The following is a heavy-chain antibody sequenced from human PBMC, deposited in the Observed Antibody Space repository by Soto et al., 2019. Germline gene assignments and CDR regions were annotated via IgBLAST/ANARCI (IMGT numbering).Heavy chain of an antibody. D-gene: IGHD5-12*01. CDR2: IYYSGST. CDR3: ARGDGYNLCFDY. J-gene: IGHJ4*02. CDR1: GGSISSGGYY. V-gene: IGHV4-31*03. Sequence: SSETLSLTCTVSGGSISSGGYYWSWIRQHPGKGLEWIGYIYYSGSTYYNPSLKSRVTISVDTSKNQFSLKLSSVTAADTAVYYCARGDGYNLCFDYWGQGTLVTVSS.